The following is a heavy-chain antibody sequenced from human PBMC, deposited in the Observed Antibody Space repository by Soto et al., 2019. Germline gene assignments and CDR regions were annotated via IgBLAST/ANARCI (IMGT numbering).Heavy chain of an antibody. CDR2: IIPIFGTA. Sequence: GASVKVSCKASGVTFSSYAISWVRQAPGQGLEWMGGIIPIFGTANYAQKFQGRVTITADESTSTAYMELSSLRSEDTAVYYCAREVGNDYGGYVPWFDPWGQGTLVTVSS. CDR3: AREVGNDYGGYVPWFDP. J-gene: IGHJ5*02. CDR1: GVTFSSYA. D-gene: IGHD4-17*01. V-gene: IGHV1-69*13.